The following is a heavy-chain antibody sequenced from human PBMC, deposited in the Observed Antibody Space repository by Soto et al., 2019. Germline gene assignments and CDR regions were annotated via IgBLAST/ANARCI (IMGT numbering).Heavy chain of an antibody. CDR3: AREMVRGVESDY. CDR1: GYTFTSYG. V-gene: IGHV1-18*01. J-gene: IGHJ4*02. Sequence: ASVKVSCKASGYTFTSYGISWVRQAPGQGLEWMGWISTYNGNTKYAQKLQGRVTMTTDTSTSTAYMELRSLRSDDTAVFYCAREMVRGVESDYWGQGTLVTVS. D-gene: IGHD3-10*01. CDR2: ISTYNGNT.